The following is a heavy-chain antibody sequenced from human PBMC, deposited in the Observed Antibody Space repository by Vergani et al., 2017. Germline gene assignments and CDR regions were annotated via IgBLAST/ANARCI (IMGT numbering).Heavy chain of an antibody. V-gene: IGHV4-59*01. D-gene: IGHD1-14*01. CDR2: IYYSGST. Sequence: QVQLQESGPGLVKPSETLSLTCTVSGGSISSYYWSWIRQPPGKGLEWIGYIYYSGSTNYNPSLKSRVTISVDTSKNQFSLKLSSVTAADTAVYYCARAAGTGYYYYXMDVWGKGTTVTVSS. J-gene: IGHJ6*03. CDR3: ARAAGTGYYYYXMDV. CDR1: GGSISSYY.